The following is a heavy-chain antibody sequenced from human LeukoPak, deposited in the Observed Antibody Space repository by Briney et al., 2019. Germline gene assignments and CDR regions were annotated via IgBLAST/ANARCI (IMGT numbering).Heavy chain of an antibody. V-gene: IGHV3-7*01. CDR1: GFTFSSYW. D-gene: IGHD2-15*01. CDR2: IKQDGSEK. CDR3: AREKWSFDY. J-gene: IGHJ4*02. Sequence: PGGSLRLSCAAPGFTFSSYWMSWVRQAPGKGLEWVANIKQDGSEKYYVDSVKGRFTISRDNAKNSLYLQMKSLRAEDTAVYYCAREKWSFDYWGQGTLVTVSS.